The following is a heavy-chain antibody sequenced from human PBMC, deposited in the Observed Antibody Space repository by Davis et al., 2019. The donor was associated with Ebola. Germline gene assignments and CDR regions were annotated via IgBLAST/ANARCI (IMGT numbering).Heavy chain of an antibody. J-gene: IGHJ6*02. CDR3: ARDLYLGSWNYYGMDV. CDR2: ISGSGGTT. D-gene: IGHD2-2*02. V-gene: IGHV3-23*01. CDR1: GFTFSKYD. Sequence: GESLKISCAASGFTFSKYDMTWVRQAPGKGLEWVSVISGSGGTTYYADSVKGRFTISRDNAKNSLYLQMNSLRAEDTAVYYCARDLYLGSWNYYGMDVWGQGTTVTVSS.